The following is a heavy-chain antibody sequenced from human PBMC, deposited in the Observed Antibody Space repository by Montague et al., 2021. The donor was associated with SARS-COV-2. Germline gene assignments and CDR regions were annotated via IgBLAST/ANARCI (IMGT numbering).Heavy chain of an antibody. CDR3: ARGQVTIFGVLIMLPAAGALDI. V-gene: IGHV4-34*01. CDR1: GGSFSGYY. J-gene: IGHJ3*02. Sequence: SETLSLTCAVYGGSFSGYYWSWIRRPPGKGLEWIGEVNHSGSTNYNPSLKSRVTISVDTSKNQFSLKMNSVSAADTAVYYCARGQVTIFGVLIMLPAAGALDIWGRGTMVSVSS. CDR2: VNHSGST. D-gene: IGHD3-3*01.